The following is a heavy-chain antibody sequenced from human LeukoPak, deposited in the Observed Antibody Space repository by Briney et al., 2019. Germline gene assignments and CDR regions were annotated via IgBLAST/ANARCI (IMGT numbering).Heavy chain of an antibody. J-gene: IGHJ6*03. V-gene: IGHV3-15*01. D-gene: IGHD1-20*01. CDR2: IKSKTDGGTT. CDR3: TTDAVEGDAITGIYYYYYYMDV. Sequence: GGSLRLSCAASGFTFSNAWMSWVRQAPGKGLEWVGRIKSKTDGGTTDYAAPVKGRFTISRDDSKNTLYLQMNSLKTEDTAVYYCTTDAVEGDAITGIYYYYYYMDVWGKGTTVTVSS. CDR1: GFTFSNAW.